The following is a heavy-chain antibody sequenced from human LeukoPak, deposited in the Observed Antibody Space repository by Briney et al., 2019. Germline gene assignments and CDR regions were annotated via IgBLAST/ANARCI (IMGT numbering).Heavy chain of an antibody. V-gene: IGHV1-2*02. CDR2: INPNSGGT. CDR1: GYTFTGYY. D-gene: IGHD2-2*02. CDR3: ARGGCSSTSCYTMDNWFDP. Sequence: ASVKVSCKASGYTFTGYYMHWVRQAPGQGLEWMGWINPNSGGTNYAQKFQGRVTMTRDTSISTAYMELSRLRSDDTAVYYCARGGCSSTSCYTMDNWFDPWGRGTLVTVSS. J-gene: IGHJ5*02.